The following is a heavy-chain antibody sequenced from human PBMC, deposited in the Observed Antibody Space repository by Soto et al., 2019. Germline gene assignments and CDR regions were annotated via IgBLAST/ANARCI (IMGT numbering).Heavy chain of an antibody. CDR1: GYKFPPYL. D-gene: IGHD2-15*01. J-gene: IGHJ1*01. Sequence: ASVKDSCPDSGYKFPPYLILWVRQAPRQGLEWMGMIHPSGDTGYAQKFRGRVTMTIDTSTTTAYMELRNLTSEDTAVYFSVRGYCTTSPCSGDFQFWGQGTLVTVSS. V-gene: IGHV1-46*01. CDR3: VRGYCTTSPCSGDFQF. CDR2: IHPSGDT.